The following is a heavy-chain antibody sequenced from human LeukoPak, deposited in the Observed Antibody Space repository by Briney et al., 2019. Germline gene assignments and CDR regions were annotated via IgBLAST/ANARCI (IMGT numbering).Heavy chain of an antibody. V-gene: IGHV3-13*01. CDR3: AKDLHYGSADY. D-gene: IGHD3-10*01. J-gene: IGHJ4*02. CDR2: IGTAGDT. Sequence: PGGSLRLSCAASGFTFSNYDMHWVRQATGKGLEWVSGIGTAGDTYYPGSVKGRFTISRENAKNSLYLQMNSLRAGDTAVYYCAKDLHYGSADYWGQGTLVTVSS. CDR1: GFTFSNYD.